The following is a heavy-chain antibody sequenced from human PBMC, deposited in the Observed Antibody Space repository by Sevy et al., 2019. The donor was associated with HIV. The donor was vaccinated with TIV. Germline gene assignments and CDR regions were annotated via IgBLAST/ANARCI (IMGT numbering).Heavy chain of an antibody. Sequence: GGSLRPSCPPSGFTLIILAMNWVRQPHGKGREWVSVLIGIGGSPYYADSVKARLTTSRDNSKNTLYLQMNSLRADDTAVYYCAKALNPALESMIEVIFRSLKGFDVWGQGTMVTVSS. V-gene: IGHV3-23*01. CDR3: AKALNPALESMIEVIFRSLKGFDV. D-gene: IGHD3-22*01. CDR1: GFTLIILA. CDR2: LIGIGGSP. J-gene: IGHJ3*01.